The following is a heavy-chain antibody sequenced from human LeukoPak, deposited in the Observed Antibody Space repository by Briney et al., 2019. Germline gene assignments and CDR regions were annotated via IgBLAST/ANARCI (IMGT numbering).Heavy chain of an antibody. D-gene: IGHD4/OR15-4a*01. CDR3: AKDGLYGATRDY. V-gene: IGHV3-30*02. CDR2: IRHDGSNK. CDR1: GFTFNIYG. Sequence: GGSLRLSCAASGFTFNIYGMRWVRQAPGKGLEWVAFIRHDGSNKYYADSVKGRFTISRDNSKNTVNLQMHSLRVEDTAVYYCAKDGLYGATRDYWGQGTLVTVSS. J-gene: IGHJ4*02.